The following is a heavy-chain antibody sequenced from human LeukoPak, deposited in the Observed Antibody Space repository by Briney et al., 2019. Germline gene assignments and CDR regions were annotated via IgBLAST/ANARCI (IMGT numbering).Heavy chain of an antibody. J-gene: IGHJ4*02. Sequence: GGSLRLSCAASGFTFSSYAMSWVRQAPGKGLEWVSAISGSGGSTYYADSVKGRFTISRDNSKNTLYLQMNSLRAEDTAVYYCALLMGVGRCFDYWGQGTLVTVSS. CDR3: ALLMGVGRCFDY. CDR2: ISGSGGST. V-gene: IGHV3-23*01. D-gene: IGHD3-10*01. CDR1: GFTFSSYA.